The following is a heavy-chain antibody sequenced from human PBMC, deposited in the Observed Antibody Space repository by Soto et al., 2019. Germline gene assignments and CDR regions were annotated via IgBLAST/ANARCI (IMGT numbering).Heavy chain of an antibody. CDR1: VYTFTGCH. V-gene: IGHV1-2*02. CDR3: ARDRRFYDSGSYDIANDAFDV. Sequence: ASVKVSCNASVYTFTGCHMDWVRHAPGQGLEWMGWINPNSGGRNYAQKFQGRVTMTRDTSISTAYMEVSRLRSDDTAVYYCARDRRFYDSGSYDIANDAFDVWGQGTMVTVSS. D-gene: IGHD3-22*01. CDR2: INPNSGGR. J-gene: IGHJ3*01.